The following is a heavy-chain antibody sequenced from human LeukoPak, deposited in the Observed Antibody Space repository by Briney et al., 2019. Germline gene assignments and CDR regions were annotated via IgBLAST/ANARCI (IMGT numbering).Heavy chain of an antibody. CDR2: INTDVSST. V-gene: IGHV3-74*01. CDR3: ARGTIYGLDAFDI. Sequence: AGGSLRLSCAVSEFTFSNYWMHWVRQAPGKGLVWVSRINTDVSSTNYADSVKGRFTISRDNAKNTLYLQMNSLRAEETAVYYCARGTIYGLDAFDIWGQGTMVTVSS. CDR1: EFTFSNYW. D-gene: IGHD3-3*01. J-gene: IGHJ3*02.